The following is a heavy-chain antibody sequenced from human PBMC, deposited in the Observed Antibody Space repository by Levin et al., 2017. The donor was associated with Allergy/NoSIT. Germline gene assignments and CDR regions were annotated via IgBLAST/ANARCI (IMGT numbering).Heavy chain of an antibody. Sequence: LSLPCAASAFTFNKFGMHWVRQGPGKGLEWVAVISFDASQEYYADSVKGRFTISRDNSKNTLYLQMNSLRPEDTAVYFCAKIGDCSSGVCFWETLHDAFDVWGQGTMVSVSS. J-gene: IGHJ3*01. CDR2: ISFDASQE. CDR1: AFTFNKFG. CDR3: AKIGDCSSGVCFWETLHDAFDV. D-gene: IGHD2-21*02. V-gene: IGHV3-30*18.